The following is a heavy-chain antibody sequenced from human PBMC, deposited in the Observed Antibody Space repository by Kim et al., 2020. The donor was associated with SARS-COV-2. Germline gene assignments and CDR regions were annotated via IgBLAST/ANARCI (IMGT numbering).Heavy chain of an antibody. J-gene: IGHJ6*02. D-gene: IGHD4-4*01. Sequence: SVKVSCKASGGTFSSYAISWVRQAPGQGLEWMGGIIPIFGTANYAQKFQGRVTITADESTSTAYMELSSLRSEDTAVYYCARGGTTVFPYYYYYGMDVWGQGTTVTVSS. CDR3: ARGGTTVFPYYYYYGMDV. V-gene: IGHV1-69*13. CDR1: GGTFSSYA. CDR2: IIPIFGTA.